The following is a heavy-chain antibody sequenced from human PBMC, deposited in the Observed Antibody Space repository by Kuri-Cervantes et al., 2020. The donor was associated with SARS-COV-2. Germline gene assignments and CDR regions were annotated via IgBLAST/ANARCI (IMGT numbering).Heavy chain of an antibody. CDR2: IKQDRSEK. Sequence: GESLKISCTASGFTFSSSWMTWVRQAPGKGLEWVANIKQDRSEKYYLDSVKGRLTISRDNAKNSLFLQMNSLRAEDTAVYYCARSRGYYDSSGQARHLIYFWGQGTQVTVSS. D-gene: IGHD3-22*01. CDR1: GFTFSSSW. CDR3: ARSRGYYDSSGQARHLIYF. J-gene: IGHJ4*02. V-gene: IGHV3-7*03.